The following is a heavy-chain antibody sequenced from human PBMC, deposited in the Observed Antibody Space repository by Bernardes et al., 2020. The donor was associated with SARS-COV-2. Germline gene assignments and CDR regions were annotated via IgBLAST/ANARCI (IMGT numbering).Heavy chain of an antibody. CDR2: ITKNSSYI. J-gene: IGHJ4*02. D-gene: IGHD3-3*01. CDR1: GFTFRDYS. Sequence: GGSLRLSCAASGFTFRDYSMNWVRQAPGKGLEWVSLITKNSSYIYYGDSVKGRFTVSRDNAKSSLYLQMDSLRAEDTAIYYCARGRSVKKTPFWDYWGRGVLVTVSS. CDR3: ARGRSVKKTPFWDY. V-gene: IGHV3-21*01.